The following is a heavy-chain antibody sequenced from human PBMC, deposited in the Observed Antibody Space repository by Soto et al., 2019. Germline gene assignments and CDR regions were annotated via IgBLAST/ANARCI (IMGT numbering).Heavy chain of an antibody. CDR2: IDPSDSYT. CDR3: ARGKTGNRYQLLFVYYYGMDV. V-gene: IGHV5-10-1*01. D-gene: IGHD2-2*01. J-gene: IGHJ6*02. CDR1: GYSFTSYW. Sequence: PGESLKISCKGSGYSFTSYWISWVRQMPGKGLEWMGRIDPSDSYTNYSPSFQGHVTISADKSISTAYLQWSSLKASDTAMYYCARGKTGNRYQLLFVYYYGMDVWGQGTTVTVSS.